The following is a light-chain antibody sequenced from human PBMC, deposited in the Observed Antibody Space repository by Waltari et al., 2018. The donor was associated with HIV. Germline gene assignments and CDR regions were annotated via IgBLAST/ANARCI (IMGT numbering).Light chain of an antibody. CDR1: QRVLHSSNNKNY. CDR3: QQYYATPPWT. Sequence: DIVMTQSPDSLVVSLGERATINCKSSQRVLHSSNNKNYLAWYQQKPGQPPKVLIYWASSRQPGVPDRFIGSGSRTDFSLTISSLQAEDVAVYYCQQYYATPPWTFGQGTKVEVK. J-gene: IGKJ1*01. CDR2: WAS. V-gene: IGKV4-1*01.